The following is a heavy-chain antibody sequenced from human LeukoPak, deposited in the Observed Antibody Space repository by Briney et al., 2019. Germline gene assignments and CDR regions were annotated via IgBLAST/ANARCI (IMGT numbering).Heavy chain of an antibody. CDR3: ARAPRHSSTMLDY. D-gene: IGHD6-13*01. Sequence: ASVKVSCTASGYTFTSYGISWARQAPGQGLEWVALINSNDGSTTNAPKFQGRVTVTRDTSTSTVYMDLRSLTSDDTAVYYCARAPRHSSTMLDYWGQGTLVTVAS. CDR1: GYTFTSYG. J-gene: IGHJ4*02. V-gene: IGHV1-18*01. CDR2: INSNDGST.